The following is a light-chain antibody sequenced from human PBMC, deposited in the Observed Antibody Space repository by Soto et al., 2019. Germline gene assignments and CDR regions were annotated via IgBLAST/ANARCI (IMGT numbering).Light chain of an antibody. V-gene: IGKV1-39*01. J-gene: IGKJ1*01. Sequence: DIQMTQSPSSLSAYVGDRVTITCRASQNISSYLNWYQQKPGKAPKLLIYAASSLQSGVPSRFSGSGSGTDFTLTISSLQPEDFATYYCQQSYSTPRTFGQGTKV. CDR3: QQSYSTPRT. CDR1: QNISSY. CDR2: AAS.